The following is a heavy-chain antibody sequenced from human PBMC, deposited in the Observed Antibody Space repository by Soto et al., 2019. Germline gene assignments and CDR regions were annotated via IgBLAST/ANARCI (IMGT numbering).Heavy chain of an antibody. D-gene: IGHD5-12*01. CDR2: ISGSGSNT. CDR1: GFTFSNFA. J-gene: IGHJ4*02. V-gene: IGHV3-23*01. Sequence: PGGSLRLSCAASGFTFSNFAMTWVRQAPGKGLEWVSTISGSGSNTYYSDSVKGRFTVSRDNSKNTLYLQMNSVRVEDTALYYCAKWLTSGYYYCDFWGQGTLVTVSS. CDR3: AKWLTSGYYYCDF.